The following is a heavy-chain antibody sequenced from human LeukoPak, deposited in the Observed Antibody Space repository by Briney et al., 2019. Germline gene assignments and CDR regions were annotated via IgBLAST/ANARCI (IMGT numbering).Heavy chain of an antibody. D-gene: IGHD3-22*01. Sequence: GASVKVSCKASGYTFASYDINWVRQATGQGLEWMGWMNPNTGNTGYAQKFQGRVTITRNTSISTAYMELSSLRSEDTAVYYCAREFRDGGSLLYYDSSDDAFDIWGQGTMVTVSS. CDR1: GYTFASYD. V-gene: IGHV1-8*03. CDR2: MNPNTGNT. J-gene: IGHJ3*02. CDR3: AREFRDGGSLLYYDSSDDAFDI.